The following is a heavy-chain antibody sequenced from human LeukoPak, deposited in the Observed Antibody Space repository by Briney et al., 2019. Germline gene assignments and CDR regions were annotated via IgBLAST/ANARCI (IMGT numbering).Heavy chain of an antibody. V-gene: IGHV3-33*01. J-gene: IGHJ6*02. CDR2: IWYDGRTK. D-gene: IGHD1-26*01. CDR1: GFTFSSYG. Sequence: GGSLRLSCAASGFTFSSYGIHWVRQAPGKGLEWVALIWYDGRTKYYADSVKGRFTISRDNSKNTVFLQMNRLRADDTALYYCARSWEVGAHYGMDLWGHGTTVTVSS. CDR3: ARSWEVGAHYGMDL.